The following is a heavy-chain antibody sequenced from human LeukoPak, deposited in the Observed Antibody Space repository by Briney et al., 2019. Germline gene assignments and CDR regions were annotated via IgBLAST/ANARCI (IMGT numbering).Heavy chain of an antibody. CDR1: GGSISSYY. D-gene: IGHD4-11*01. V-gene: IGHV4-59*01. CDR3: ARGQYPFSVNWYFDL. J-gene: IGHJ2*01. CDR2: IYYSGST. Sequence: SETLSLTCTVSGGSISSYYWSWIRQPPRKVLEWIGYIYYSGSTNYNPSLKSRVNISVDTSKNQFSLKLSSVTAADTAVYYCARGQYPFSVNWYFDLWGRGTLVTVSS.